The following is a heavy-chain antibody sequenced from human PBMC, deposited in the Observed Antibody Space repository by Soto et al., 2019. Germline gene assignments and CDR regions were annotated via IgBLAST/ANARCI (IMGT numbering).Heavy chain of an antibody. CDR3: ARGRRGYSYGLFDP. V-gene: IGHV4-31*03. Sequence: SETLSLTCTVSGGSISSGGYYWSWIRQHPGKGLEWIGYIYYSGSTYYNPSLKSRVTISVDTSKNQFSLKLSSVTAADTAVYYCARGRRGYSYGLFDPWGQGTLVTVSS. D-gene: IGHD5-18*01. CDR1: GGSISSGGYY. J-gene: IGHJ5*02. CDR2: IYYSGST.